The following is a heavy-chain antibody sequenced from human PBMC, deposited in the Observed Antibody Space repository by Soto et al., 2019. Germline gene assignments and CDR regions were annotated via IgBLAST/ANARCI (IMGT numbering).Heavy chain of an antibody. CDR3: ARGLPDGSGQYCDY. V-gene: IGHV3-21*01. CDR2: ISSSSSYI. J-gene: IGHJ4*02. D-gene: IGHD3-10*01. Sequence: EVQLVETGGGLVKPGGSLSLSCAASGFTFSSYSMNWVRQAPGKGLEWVSSISSSSSYIYYGDSVRGRFTISRDNAMNQLYLQMTSLRAEDTAVYYCARGLPDGSGQYCDYWGQGTLVTVSS. CDR1: GFTFSSYS.